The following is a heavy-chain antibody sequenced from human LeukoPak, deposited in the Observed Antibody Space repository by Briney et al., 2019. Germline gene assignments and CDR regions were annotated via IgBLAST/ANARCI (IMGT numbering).Heavy chain of an antibody. V-gene: IGHV4-34*09. CDR2: INHSGST. J-gene: IGHJ4*02. Sequence: PSETLSLTCAVYGGSFSGYYWSWIRQPPGKGLEWIGEINHSGSTYYNPSLKSRVTISVDTSKNQFSLKLSSVTAADTAVYYCARASYYYDSSGLDYWGQGTLVTVSS. CDR3: ARASYYYDSSGLDY. D-gene: IGHD3-22*01. CDR1: GGSFSGYY.